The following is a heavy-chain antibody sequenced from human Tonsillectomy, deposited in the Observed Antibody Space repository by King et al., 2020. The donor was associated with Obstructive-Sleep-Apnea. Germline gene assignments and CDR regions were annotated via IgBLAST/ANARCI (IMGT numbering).Heavy chain of an antibody. CDR3: ARSVGVSLKGPFDY. CDR1: GFTFSNFD. D-gene: IGHD2-15*01. CDR2: IGSAGYT. V-gene: IGHV3-13*01. J-gene: IGHJ4*02. Sequence: VQLVESGGALAQPGESLRLSCAASGFTFSNFDMHWVRQIIGKGLEWVSAIGSAGYTYYPVSVKGRFPISRDNAKNSLYLQMNSLRDGDTAVYYCARSVGVSLKGPFDYLGQGTLVIVSS.